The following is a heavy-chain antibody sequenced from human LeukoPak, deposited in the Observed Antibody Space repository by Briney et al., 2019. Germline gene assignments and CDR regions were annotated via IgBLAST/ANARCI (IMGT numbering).Heavy chain of an antibody. D-gene: IGHD5-18*01. V-gene: IGHV4-34*01. CDR2: INHSRST. CDR3: ARGRIQLWNYNWFDP. Sequence: PSETLSLTCAVYGGSFSGYYWSWIRQPPGKGLEWIGEINHSRSTNYNPSLKSRVTISVDTSKNQFSLKLSSVTAADTAVYYCARGRIQLWNYNWFDPWGQGTLVTVSS. J-gene: IGHJ5*02. CDR1: GGSFSGYY.